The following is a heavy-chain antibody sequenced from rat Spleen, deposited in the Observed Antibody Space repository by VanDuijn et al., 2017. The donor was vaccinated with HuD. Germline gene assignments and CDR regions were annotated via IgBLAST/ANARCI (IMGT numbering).Heavy chain of an antibody. Sequence: EVQLVESGGGLVQPGRSMKLSCAASGFTFSNSYMAWVRQAPTKGLEWVASISTGGYNSYYRDSVKGRFTISRDNAKSTLYLEMDSLRSEDTATYYCVTTYFGYGYFDYWGQGVMVTVSS. V-gene: IGHV5-25*01. D-gene: IGHD1-9*01. CDR1: GFTFSNSY. CDR2: ISTGGYNS. CDR3: VTTYFGYGYFDY. J-gene: IGHJ2*01.